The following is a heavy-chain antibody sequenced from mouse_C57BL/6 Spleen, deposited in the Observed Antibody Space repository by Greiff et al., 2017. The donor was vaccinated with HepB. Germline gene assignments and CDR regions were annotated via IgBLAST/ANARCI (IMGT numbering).Heavy chain of an antibody. CDR2: IDPSDSYT. V-gene: IGHV1-50*01. J-gene: IGHJ4*01. Sequence: QVQLQQPGAALVKPGASVQLSCKASGSTFTSYWMKWVKPRPGQGLAWIGEIDPSDSYTKYNQKLQGKATLTVDTSARTAYIQLSSLTSEDSAVYYGARYYGYAMDYWGQGTSVTVSS. D-gene: IGHD1-1*01. CDR1: GSTFTSYW. CDR3: ARYYGYAMDY.